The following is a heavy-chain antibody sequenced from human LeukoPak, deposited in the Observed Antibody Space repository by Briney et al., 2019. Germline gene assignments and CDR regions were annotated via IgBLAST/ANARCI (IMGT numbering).Heavy chain of an antibody. CDR3: ARDSSGYYVSRAPDY. CDR2: ISAYNGNT. Sequence: ASVKVSCKASGYSFTSYGISWVRQAPGQGLEWMGWISAYNGNTNYAQKLQGRVTMTTDTSTSTAYMELRSLRSDDTAVYYCARDSSGYYVSRAPDYWGQGTLVTVSS. CDR1: GYSFTSYG. J-gene: IGHJ4*02. D-gene: IGHD3-22*01. V-gene: IGHV1-18*01.